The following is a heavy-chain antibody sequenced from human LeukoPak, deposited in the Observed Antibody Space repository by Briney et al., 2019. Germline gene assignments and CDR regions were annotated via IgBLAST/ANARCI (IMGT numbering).Heavy chain of an antibody. CDR3: ARDLYDSSGLDY. CDR2: ISSSSSYI. V-gene: IGHV3-21*01. Sequence: PGGSVRLSCAASGFTFSSYSMNWVRQAPGKGLEWVSSISSSSSYIYYADSVKGRFTISRDNAKNSLYLQMNSLRAEDTAVYYCARDLYDSSGLDYWGQGTLVTVSS. D-gene: IGHD3-22*01. CDR1: GFTFSSYS. J-gene: IGHJ4*02.